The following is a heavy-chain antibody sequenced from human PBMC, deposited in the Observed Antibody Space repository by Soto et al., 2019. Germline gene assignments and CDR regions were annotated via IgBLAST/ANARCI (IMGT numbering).Heavy chain of an antibody. CDR1: GFTFDDYA. D-gene: IGHD6-13*01. CDR2: ISWNSGSI. Sequence: EVQLVESGGGLVQPGRSLRLSCAASGFTFDDYAMHWVRQAPGKGLEWVSGISWNSGSIGYADSVKGRFTISRDNAKNSLYLQMNSLRAEDTALYYCANDTGSSWLFDYWGQGTLVTVSS. J-gene: IGHJ4*02. CDR3: ANDTGSSWLFDY. V-gene: IGHV3-9*01.